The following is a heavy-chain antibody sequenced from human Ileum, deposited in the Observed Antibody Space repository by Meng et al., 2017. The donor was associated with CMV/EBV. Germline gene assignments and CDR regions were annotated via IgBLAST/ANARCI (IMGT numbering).Heavy chain of an antibody. CDR2: MHPSGGT. Sequence: ASVKVSCKASGLAFSTYDINWARQATGQGLEWVGYMHPSGGTGYAQKFQGRVTITRDTSISTNYMELSNLRSDDTAVYYCARDTDRMGVWGQGTTVTVSS. V-gene: IGHV1-8*01. CDR3: ARDTDRMGV. CDR1: GLAFSTYD. D-gene: IGHD4-17*01. J-gene: IGHJ6*02.